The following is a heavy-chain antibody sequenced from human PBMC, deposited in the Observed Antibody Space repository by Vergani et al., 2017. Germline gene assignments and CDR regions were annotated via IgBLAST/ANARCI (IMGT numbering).Heavy chain of an antibody. D-gene: IGHD6-19*01. CDR1: GGSISSYY. CDR2: IYYTGST. J-gene: IGHJ4*02. Sequence: QVQLQESGPGLVKPSETLSLTCTVSGGSISSYYWTWIREPPGKGLEWIGNIYYTGSTNYNPSLQRRVTMSVDTSNNQFSLRLSSVTAADTAVYYCARGWVSGWYGELGYWGQGTLVTVSS. CDR3: ARGWVSGWYGELGY. V-gene: IGHV4-59*01.